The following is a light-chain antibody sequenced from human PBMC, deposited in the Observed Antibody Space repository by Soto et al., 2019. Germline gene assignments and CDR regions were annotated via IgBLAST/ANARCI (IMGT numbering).Light chain of an antibody. J-gene: IGLJ3*02. CDR1: SSDVGAYDY. CDR2: EVS. Sequence: QSALTQPASVSGSPGQSITISCTGTSSDVGAYDYVSWYQQHPGKAPKFMLYEVSNRPSGLSDRFSGSKSANTASLTISGRQAEDEADYYCSSFTTSTTWVFGGGTKLTVL. CDR3: SSFTTSTTWV. V-gene: IGLV2-14*01.